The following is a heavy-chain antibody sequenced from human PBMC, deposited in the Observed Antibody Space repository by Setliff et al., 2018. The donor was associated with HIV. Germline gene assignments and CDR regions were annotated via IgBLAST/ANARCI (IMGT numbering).Heavy chain of an antibody. CDR2: ISHSGST. Sequence: SETLSLTCAVYRGSFSGYYWSWIRQPPGKGLEWIGEISHSGSTKYNPSLKSRVTISVDTSKKQFSLKLSSVTAADTAVYYCARDHRSRGSPRFTFDVWGQGTMVTVSS. V-gene: IGHV4-34*09. J-gene: IGHJ3*01. CDR3: ARDHRSRGSPRFTFDV. D-gene: IGHD3-10*01. CDR1: RGSFSGYY.